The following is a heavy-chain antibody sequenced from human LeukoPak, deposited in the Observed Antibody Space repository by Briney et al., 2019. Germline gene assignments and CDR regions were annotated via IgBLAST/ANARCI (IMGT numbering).Heavy chain of an antibody. J-gene: IGHJ4*02. CDR3: ARVQLGYCSSTSCYLDY. V-gene: IGHV3-20*04. D-gene: IGHD2-2*01. CDR1: GFTFDDYG. Sequence: PGGSLRLSCAASGFTFDDYGMSWVRQAPGKGLEWVSVINWNGGSTGYADSVKGRFTISRDNAKNSLYLQMNSLRAEDTALYYCARVQLGYCSSTSCYLDYWGQGTLVTVSS. CDR2: INWNGGST.